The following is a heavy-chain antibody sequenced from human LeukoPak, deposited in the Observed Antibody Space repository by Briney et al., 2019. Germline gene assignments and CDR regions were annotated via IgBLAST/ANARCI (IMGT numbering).Heavy chain of an antibody. V-gene: IGHV4-31*03. CDR2: FYNTGNT. CDR1: GGSISSGDYF. Sequence: SETLSLTCTVSGGSISSGDYFWSWIRQHPERGLEWIGYFYNTGNTYCNPSLKSRVTLSVDTSKNQFSLKLTSVTAADTAVYYCARRGGGRWFDPWGQGTLVTVSS. CDR3: ARRGGGRWFDP. D-gene: IGHD3-16*01. J-gene: IGHJ5*02.